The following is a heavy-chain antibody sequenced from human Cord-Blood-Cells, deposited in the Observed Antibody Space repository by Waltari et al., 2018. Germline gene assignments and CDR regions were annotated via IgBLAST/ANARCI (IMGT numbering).Heavy chain of an antibody. CDR1: GGTFSSYA. J-gene: IGHJ6*02. Sequence: QVQLVQSGAEVKKPGSSVKVSCKASGGTFSSYAISWVRQAPGQGLEWMGGIIPIFGTANYAQKFQGRVTITADKSTSTAYMELSSLRSEDTAVYYCARVSDYYGSGSYYYYYYGMDVWGQGTTVTVSS. CDR3: ARVSDYYGSGSYYYYYYGMDV. V-gene: IGHV1-69*06. CDR2: IIPIFGTA. D-gene: IGHD3-10*01.